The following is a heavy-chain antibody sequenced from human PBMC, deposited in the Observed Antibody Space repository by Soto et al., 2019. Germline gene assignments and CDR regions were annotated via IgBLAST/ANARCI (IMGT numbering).Heavy chain of an antibody. D-gene: IGHD2-2*01. V-gene: IGHV4-59*01. J-gene: IGHJ4*01. Sequence: PSETLSLTCTVSSGSMNSYYWTWIRQPPGKGLEWIGYIYYSGSTNYNPSLKSRVTISIDTSKNQFSLKLSSVTAADTAVYYCERTRGNSSIYKYYFDYWGHGTLVTVSS. CDR1: SGSMNSYY. CDR3: ERTRGNSSIYKYYFDY. CDR2: IYYSGST.